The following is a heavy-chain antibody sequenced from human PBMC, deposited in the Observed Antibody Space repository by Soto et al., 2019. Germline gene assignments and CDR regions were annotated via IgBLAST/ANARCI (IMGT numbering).Heavy chain of an antibody. Sequence: GGSLRLSCAASGFTLSRYWINWVRQAPGKWLEWVANIKQDGTEKNYVDSVKGRFTISRDNGRNSLYLQMDRLRAEDTAVYFCARGDTPMITGMDSFDIWGQGTMVTVS. CDR2: IKQDGTEK. D-gene: IGHD5-18*01. CDR1: GFTLSRYW. V-gene: IGHV3-7*01. CDR3: ARGDTPMITGMDSFDI. J-gene: IGHJ3*02.